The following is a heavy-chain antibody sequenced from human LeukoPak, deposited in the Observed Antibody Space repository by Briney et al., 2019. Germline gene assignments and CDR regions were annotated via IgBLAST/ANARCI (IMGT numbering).Heavy chain of an antibody. J-gene: IGHJ6*03. CDR2: INPNSGGT. D-gene: IGHD2-15*01. V-gene: IGHV1-2*06. Sequence: GASVKVSCKASGYTFTGYYMHWVRQAPGQGLEWMGRINPNSGGTNYAQKFQGRVTMTRDTSISTVYMELSRLRSDDTAVYYCARIGDIVVVVAATPSHMDVWGKGTTVTVSS. CDR1: GYTFTGYY. CDR3: ARIGDIVVVVAATPSHMDV.